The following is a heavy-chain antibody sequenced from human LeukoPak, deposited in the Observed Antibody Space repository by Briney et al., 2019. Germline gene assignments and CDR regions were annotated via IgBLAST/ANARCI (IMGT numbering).Heavy chain of an antibody. Sequence: SETLSFTCTVSGGSISSGSYYWSWIRQPAGKGLEWIGRIYTSGGTNYNPSLKSRVTISVDTSKNQFSLKLSSVTAADTAVYYCARDSKYYYDSSGYSWGQGTLVTVSS. CDR1: GGSISSGSYY. J-gene: IGHJ4*02. D-gene: IGHD3-22*01. CDR3: ARDSKYYYDSSGYS. CDR2: IYTSGGT. V-gene: IGHV4-61*02.